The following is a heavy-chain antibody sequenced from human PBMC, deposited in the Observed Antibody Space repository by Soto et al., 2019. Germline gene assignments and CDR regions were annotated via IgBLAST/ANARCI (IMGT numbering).Heavy chain of an antibody. CDR1: GFTFSTYN. CDR2: ISDSSSTI. D-gene: IGHD3-22*01. V-gene: IGHV3-48*01. Sequence: EVQLVESGGGLVQPGGSLRLSCAASGFTFSTYNMNWVRQAPGKGLEWVSYISDSSSTIHYADSVKGRFTISGDNAKNSLDLQMNSLRAEDTAVYYCARDDYPYYDDSSGYHFDYWGQGALVTVSS. J-gene: IGHJ4*02. CDR3: ARDDYPYYDDSSGYHFDY.